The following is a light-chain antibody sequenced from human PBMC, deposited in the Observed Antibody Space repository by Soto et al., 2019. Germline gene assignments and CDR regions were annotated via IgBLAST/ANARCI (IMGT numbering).Light chain of an antibody. J-gene: IGKJ1*01. Sequence: EIVMTQSPATLSMSPGERATLSCRASESVSSNLAWYQQKPGQAPRLLIYGASTGATGIPARFSGSGSGTEFTLTISSLQSEGFAVYYCPQYNNWPPTFGQGTKVEIK. CDR2: GAS. CDR3: PQYNNWPPT. V-gene: IGKV3-15*01. CDR1: ESVSSN.